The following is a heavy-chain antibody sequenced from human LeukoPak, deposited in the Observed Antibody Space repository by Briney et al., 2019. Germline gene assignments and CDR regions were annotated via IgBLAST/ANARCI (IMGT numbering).Heavy chain of an antibody. Sequence: GASVNVSCKASGYTFTSYDINWVRQATGQGLEWMGWMNPNSGNTGYAQKFQGRVTMTRNTSISTAYMELSSLRSEDTAVYYCARAYSSSWTGWFDPWGQGTLVTVSS. CDR3: ARAYSSSWTGWFDP. CDR1: GYTFTSYD. V-gene: IGHV1-8*01. D-gene: IGHD6-13*01. CDR2: MNPNSGNT. J-gene: IGHJ5*02.